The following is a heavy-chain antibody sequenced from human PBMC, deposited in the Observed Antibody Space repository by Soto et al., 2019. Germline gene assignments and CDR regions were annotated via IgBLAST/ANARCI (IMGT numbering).Heavy chain of an antibody. CDR2: ITGSGGGT. CDR3: AKYNRDFDY. V-gene: IGHV3-23*01. CDR1: GFTFSSYA. Sequence: GGSLRLSCAASGFTFSSYAMSWVRQAPGKALEWVSTITGSGGGTYYADSVKGRFTISRDNSKNTLSLQMNSLRAEDTAIYYCAKYNRDFDYWGQGTLVTVSS. J-gene: IGHJ4*02. D-gene: IGHD1-20*01.